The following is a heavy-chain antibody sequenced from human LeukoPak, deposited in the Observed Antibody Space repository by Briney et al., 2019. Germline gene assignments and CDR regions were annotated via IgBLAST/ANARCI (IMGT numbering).Heavy chain of an antibody. CDR1: GGTFSSYA. Sequence: SVKVSCKASGGTFSSYAISWVRQAPGQGLEWMGGIIPIFGTANYAQKFQGRVTITADESTSTAYMELSSLRSEDTAVYYCARDIAVPDTQQEVQYWGQGTLVAVSS. CDR2: IIPIFGTA. V-gene: IGHV1-69*13. CDR3: ARDIAVPDTQQEVQY. J-gene: IGHJ1*01. D-gene: IGHD6-19*01.